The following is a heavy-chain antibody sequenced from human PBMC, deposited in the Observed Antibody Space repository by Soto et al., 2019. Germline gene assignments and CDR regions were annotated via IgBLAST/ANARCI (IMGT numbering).Heavy chain of an antibody. CDR1: GFTFSSYA. V-gene: IGHV3-23*01. D-gene: IGHD3-22*01. J-gene: IGHJ4*02. CDR2: IGGSGGST. CDR3: AKDLPYYYDRSGPSDY. Sequence: PGGSLRLSCAASGFTFSSYAMSWVRQAPGKGLEWVSAIGGSGGSTYYADSVKGRFTISRGNSKNTLYLQMNSLRAEDTAVYYCAKDLPYYYDRSGPSDYSGPGTLVTVSS.